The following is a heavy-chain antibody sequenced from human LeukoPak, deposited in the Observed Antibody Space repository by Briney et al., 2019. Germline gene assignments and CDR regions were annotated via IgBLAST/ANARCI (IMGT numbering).Heavy chain of an antibody. CDR2: INHSGST. CDR1: GGSFSGYY. CDR3: ARLWFGELLVDY. Sequence: SETLSLTCAVYGGSFSGYYWSWIRQPPGKGLEWIGEINHSGSTNYNPSLKSRVTISVDTSKNQFSLKLSSVTAADTAVYYCARLWFGELLVDYWGQGTLVTVSS. D-gene: IGHD3-10*01. V-gene: IGHV4-34*01. J-gene: IGHJ4*02.